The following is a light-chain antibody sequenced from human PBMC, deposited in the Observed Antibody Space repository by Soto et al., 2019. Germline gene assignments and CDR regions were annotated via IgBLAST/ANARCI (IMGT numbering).Light chain of an antibody. V-gene: IGKV1-5*03. J-gene: IGKJ2*01. CDR1: QSIVSG. CDR3: QQYTDFQYT. CDR2: KAT. Sequence: DIQMTQSPSTLSASVGDGVTITCRASQSIVSGLAWYQQKPGKAPKLLISKATNLQTGVPSRFSGSGSGTDFSLTISSLQPVDSATYYCQQYTDFQYTFGQGTKVEI.